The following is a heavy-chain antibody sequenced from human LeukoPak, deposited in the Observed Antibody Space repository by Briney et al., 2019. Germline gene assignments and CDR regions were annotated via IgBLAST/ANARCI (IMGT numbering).Heavy chain of an antibody. CDR3: ARGLNYYDSSGYYGPPFDY. V-gene: IGHV1-69*01. CDR2: IIPIFGTA. Sequence: ASVTVSCTASGGTFSSYAISWVRQAPGQGLEWMGGIIPIFGTANYAQKFQGRVTITADESTSTAYMELSSLRSEDTAVYYCARGLNYYDSSGYYGPPFDYWGQGTLVTVSS. J-gene: IGHJ4*02. CDR1: GGTFSSYA. D-gene: IGHD3-22*01.